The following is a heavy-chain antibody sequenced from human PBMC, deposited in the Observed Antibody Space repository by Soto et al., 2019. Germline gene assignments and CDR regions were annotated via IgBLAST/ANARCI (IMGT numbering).Heavy chain of an antibody. CDR3: ARDRAGRYNDY. V-gene: IGHV3-48*02. D-gene: IGHD1-26*01. J-gene: IGHJ4*02. Sequence: EVQVVESGGNLVQSGGSLRLSCAASGFTFSNYGMNWVRLAPGKGLEWVSYISIGGGNMYYADSVKGRFTISSDNAKTSVYLHMNSLRDDDTAVYYCARDRAGRYNDYWGQGTLVTVSS. CDR2: ISIGGGNM. CDR1: GFTFSNYG.